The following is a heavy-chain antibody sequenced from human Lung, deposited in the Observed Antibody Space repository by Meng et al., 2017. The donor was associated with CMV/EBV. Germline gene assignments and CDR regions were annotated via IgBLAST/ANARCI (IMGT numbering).Heavy chain of an antibody. V-gene: IGHV1-18*01. CDR3: ARGTPGRSYSDY. D-gene: IGHD3-10*01. CDR2: FVNNVDT. Sequence: QVHLLQSGAGVKKPGASGRVSVEASGYTVARYGISWLRQAPGQGLEWMGWFVNNVDTYSAQKFQGRVTMTTDTHTSTAFMELRSLRSDDTAVYYCARGTPGRSYSDYWGQGTLVTVSS. CDR1: GYTVARYG. J-gene: IGHJ4*02.